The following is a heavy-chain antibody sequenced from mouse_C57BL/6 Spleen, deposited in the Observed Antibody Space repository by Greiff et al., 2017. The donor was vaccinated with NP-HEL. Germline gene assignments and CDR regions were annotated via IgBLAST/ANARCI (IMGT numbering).Heavy chain of an antibody. CDR2: IYPRDGSP. Sequence: VQLQQSGPELVKPGASVKLSCKASGYTFTSYDINWVKQRPGQGLEWIGWIYPRDGSPKYNEKFKGKATLIVDTSSGTAYMELHSLTSEDSAVYFCARRDYGSSFYVDYWGQCTTLTVSS. D-gene: IGHD1-1*01. J-gene: IGHJ2*01. CDR1: GYTFTSYD. CDR3: ARRDYGSSFYVDY. V-gene: IGHV1-85*01.